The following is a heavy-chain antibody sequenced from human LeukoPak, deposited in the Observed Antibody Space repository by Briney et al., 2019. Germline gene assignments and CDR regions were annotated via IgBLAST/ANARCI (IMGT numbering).Heavy chain of an antibody. Sequence: SETLSLTCTVSGYSISSGHYWGWIRQSPDKGLEWIGSIYHSGSTYYNPSLKSRVTISVDTSKNQFSLKLSSVTAADTAVYYCARLNRAAGAQPHYDFWSGPRGAFDIWGQGTMVTVSS. CDR2: IYHSGST. V-gene: IGHV4-38-2*02. J-gene: IGHJ3*02. D-gene: IGHD3-3*01. CDR1: GYSISSGHY. CDR3: ARLNRAAGAQPHYDFWSGPRGAFDI.